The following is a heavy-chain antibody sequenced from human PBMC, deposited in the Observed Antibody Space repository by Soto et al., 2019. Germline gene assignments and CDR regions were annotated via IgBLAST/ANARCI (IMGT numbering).Heavy chain of an antibody. Sequence: SETLSLTCAVSGDSISSGYYWAWIRQPPGKGLEWIGSIYHSGTTYYNPPLRSRVTISVDTSKNQFSLMLSSVTAADSAVYYCARTDSFGYYPYCGQGTLVTVSS. D-gene: IGHD3-22*01. V-gene: IGHV4-38-2*01. CDR1: GDSISSGYY. J-gene: IGHJ4*02. CDR3: ARTDSFGYYPY. CDR2: IYHSGTT.